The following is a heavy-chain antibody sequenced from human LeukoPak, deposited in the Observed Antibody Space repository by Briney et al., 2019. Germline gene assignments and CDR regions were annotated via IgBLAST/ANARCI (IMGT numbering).Heavy chain of an antibody. CDR2: ISSSGSTI. CDR3: ARESLAGWFDP. V-gene: IGHV3-48*03. Sequence: GGSLRLSCAASGFTFSSYEMNWVRQAPGKGLEWVSYISSSGSTIYYADSVKGRFTISRDNAKNSLYLQMNSLRAEDTAVYYCARESLAGWFDPWGQGTLFTVSS. J-gene: IGHJ5*02. D-gene: IGHD3-16*01. CDR1: GFTFSSYE.